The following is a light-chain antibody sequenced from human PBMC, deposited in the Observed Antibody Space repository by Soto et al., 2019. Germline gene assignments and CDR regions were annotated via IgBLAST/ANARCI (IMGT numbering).Light chain of an antibody. J-gene: IGLJ1*01. CDR2: DVS. CDR1: SSDVGGYNY. Sequence: QSVLTQPASVSGSPGQSTTISCTGTSSDVGGYNYVSWYQQHPGKAPKLMIYDVSNRPSGVSNRFSGSKSGNTASLTISGRQAEDEADYYCSSYTSSSTLYVFGTGTKLTVL. V-gene: IGLV2-14*01. CDR3: SSYTSSSTLYV.